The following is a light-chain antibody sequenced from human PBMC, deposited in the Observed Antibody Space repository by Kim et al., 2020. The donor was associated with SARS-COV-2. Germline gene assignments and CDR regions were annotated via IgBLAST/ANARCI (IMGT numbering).Light chain of an antibody. J-gene: IGLJ1*01. CDR2: DVS. CDR1: SSDVGLYDY. V-gene: IGLV2-14*03. Sequence: SALTQPASVSGSPGQSITISCTGTSSDVGLYDYVSWYQQHPGKAPQVIIYDVSNRPSGVSNRFSGSKSGNTASLTISGLQAEDEADYFCSSYSTTCPFYVFGTGTKVAVL. CDR3: SSYSTTCPFYV.